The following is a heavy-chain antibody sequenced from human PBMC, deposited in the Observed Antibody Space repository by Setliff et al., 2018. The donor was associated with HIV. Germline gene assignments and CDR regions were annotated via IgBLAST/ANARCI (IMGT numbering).Heavy chain of an antibody. CDR1: GFTFSSYG. CDR2: IWYDGSNK. Sequence: GGSLRLSCAASGFTFSSYGMHWVRQAPGKGLEWVAVIWYDGSNKYYADSVKGRFTISRDNSKNTLYLQMNSLRAEDTAVYYCARDSDSLTIFGVVIDYHFDYWGQGTLVTVSS. J-gene: IGHJ4*02. CDR3: ARDSDSLTIFGVVIDYHFDY. V-gene: IGHV3-33*01. D-gene: IGHD3-3*01.